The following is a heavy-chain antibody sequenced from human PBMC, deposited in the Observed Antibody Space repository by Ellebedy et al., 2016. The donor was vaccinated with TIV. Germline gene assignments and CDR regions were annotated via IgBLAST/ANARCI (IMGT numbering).Heavy chain of an antibody. CDR2: ISSSSTNI. J-gene: IGHJ4*02. CDR1: GFSFNSQA. Sequence: GESLKISXAGSGFSFNSQAMHWVRQSPGKGLEWVSSISSSSTNIYYAASVEGRFTISRDNAENSLYLQMSSLRAEDTAVYYCVRGSCSSTSCPDYWGQGTLVTVSS. V-gene: IGHV3-21*01. D-gene: IGHD2-2*01. CDR3: VRGSCSSTSCPDY.